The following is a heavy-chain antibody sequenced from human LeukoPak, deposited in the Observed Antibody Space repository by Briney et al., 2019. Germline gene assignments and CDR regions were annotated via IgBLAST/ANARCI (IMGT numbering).Heavy chain of an antibody. D-gene: IGHD5-12*01. CDR3: VRIGGYPDYYYYYMDV. J-gene: IGHJ6*03. V-gene: IGHV3-30*04. CDR1: GFTFSSYA. CDR2: ISNDGSNK. Sequence: GGSLRLSCVASGFTFSSYAMHWVRQAPGKVLEWVAVISNDGSNKHYADSVKGRFTISRDNSKNTLYLEMNSLRAEDTAVYYCVRIGGYPDYYYYYMDVWGKGTTVTISS.